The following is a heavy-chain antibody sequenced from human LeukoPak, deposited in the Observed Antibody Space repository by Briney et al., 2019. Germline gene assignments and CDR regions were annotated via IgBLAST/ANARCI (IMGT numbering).Heavy chain of an antibody. Sequence: PGGSLRLSCAASGFIFSSYTMNWVRQAPGKGLEWVSSISIRSSYIYYADSLKGRFTISRDNAKNSLYLQMNSLRAEDTAVYYCARGTGYELLDSWGQGTLVAVSS. D-gene: IGHD5-12*01. J-gene: IGHJ4*02. CDR1: GFIFSSYT. V-gene: IGHV3-21*01. CDR2: ISIRSSYI. CDR3: ARGTGYELLDS.